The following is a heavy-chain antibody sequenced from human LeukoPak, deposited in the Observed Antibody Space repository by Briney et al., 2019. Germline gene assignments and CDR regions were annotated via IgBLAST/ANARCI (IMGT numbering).Heavy chain of an antibody. CDR3: ARERTPGSGLDY. CDR1: GGSVSSGSYY. Sequence: PSETLSLTCTVSGGSVSSGSYYWSWIRQPPGKGLEWIGYIYYSGSTNGSTNYNPSLKSRVTISIDTSKNQFSLKLSSVTAADTAVYYCARERTPGSGLDYWGQGTLVTVS. J-gene: IGHJ4*02. CDR2: IYYSGSTNGST. V-gene: IGHV4-61*01. D-gene: IGHD2-15*01.